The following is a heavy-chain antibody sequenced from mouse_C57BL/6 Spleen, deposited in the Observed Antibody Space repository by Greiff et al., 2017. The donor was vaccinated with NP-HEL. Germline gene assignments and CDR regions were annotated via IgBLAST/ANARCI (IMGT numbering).Heavy chain of an antibody. J-gene: IGHJ4*01. Sequence: VQLQQSGPELVKPGASVKISCKASGYAFSSSWMNWVKQRPGKGLEWIGRIYPGDGDTNYNGKFKGKATLTADKSSSTAYMQLSSLTSEDSAVYFLARPVVAGEYYSAMDYWGQGTSVTVSS. CDR1: GYAFSSSW. V-gene: IGHV1-82*01. CDR2: IYPGDGDT. D-gene: IGHD1-1*01. CDR3: ARPVVAGEYYSAMDY.